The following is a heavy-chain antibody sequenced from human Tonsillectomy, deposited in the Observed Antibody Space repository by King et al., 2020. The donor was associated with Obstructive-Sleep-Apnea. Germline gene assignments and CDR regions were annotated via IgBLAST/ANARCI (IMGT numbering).Heavy chain of an antibody. CDR3: AKPSYSGSWYDY. D-gene: IGHD6-13*01. V-gene: IGHV3-30*18. J-gene: IGHJ4*02. CDR1: GFTFSSYG. Sequence: VQLVESGGGVVQPGRSLRLSCAASGFTFSSYGMHWVRQAPGKGLEWVADISYDGINQYYADSVKGRFTISRDNSKNTLYLQMNSLRAEDTAVYYCAKPSYSGSWYDYWGQGILVSVSS. CDR2: ISYDGINQ.